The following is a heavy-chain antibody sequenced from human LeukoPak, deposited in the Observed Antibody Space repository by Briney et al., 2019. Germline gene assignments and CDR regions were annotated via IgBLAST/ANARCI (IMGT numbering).Heavy chain of an antibody. V-gene: IGHV4-34*01. J-gene: IGHJ4*02. CDR3: ATRAAGTPN. D-gene: IGHD6-13*01. CDR2: IKHSGST. CDR1: GGSFSGYY. Sequence: SETLSLTCAVYGGSFSGYYWSWIRQPPGKGLEWIGEIKHSGSTNYNPSLKSRVTISVDTSKNQFSLKLSSVTAADTAVYYCATRAAGTPNWGQGTLVTVSS.